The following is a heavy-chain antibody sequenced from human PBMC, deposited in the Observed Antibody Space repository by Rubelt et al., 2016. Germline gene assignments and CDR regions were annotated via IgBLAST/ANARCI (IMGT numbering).Heavy chain of an antibody. CDR2: INWNGGST. V-gene: IGHV3-20*04. CDR1: GFTFDDYG. D-gene: IGHD3-22*01. Sequence: EVQLVESGGGVVRPGGSLRLSCAASGFTFDDYGMSWVRQAPGKGLEWVSGINWNGGSTGYADSVKGRFTISRDNAKNSLYLQMNSLRAEDTAVYYWAREGSPFYYDSSGSNWFDPWGQGTLVTVSS. CDR3: AREGSPFYYDSSGSNWFDP. J-gene: IGHJ5*02.